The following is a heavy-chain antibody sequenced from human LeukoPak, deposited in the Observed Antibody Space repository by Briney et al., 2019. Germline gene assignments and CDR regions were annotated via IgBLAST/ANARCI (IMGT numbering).Heavy chain of an antibody. D-gene: IGHD3-10*01. Sequence: SETLSLTCAVSGGSISSSNWWSWVRQPPGKGLEWIGEIYHSGSTNDNPSLKSRVTISVDKSKNQFSLKLSSVTAADTAVYYCARSGDHYYGSGPWGYWGQGTLVTVSS. V-gene: IGHV4-4*02. J-gene: IGHJ4*02. CDR1: GGSISSSNW. CDR3: ARSGDHYYGSGPWGY. CDR2: IYHSGST.